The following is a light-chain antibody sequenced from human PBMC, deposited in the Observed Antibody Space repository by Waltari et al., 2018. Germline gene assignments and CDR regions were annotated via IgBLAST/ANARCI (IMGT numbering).Light chain of an antibody. CDR1: TSNIGTNT. CDR2: ANY. Sequence: QSVLTQPPSTSGTPGQGVTISCSGSTSNIGTNTVTWYQLLPGTAPKTVIFANYPRPSGVPGRFSASKSGTSASLVISGLQSEDEADYFCATWDDSLSGRVFGGGTKVTVL. CDR3: ATWDDSLSGRV. V-gene: IGLV1-44*01. J-gene: IGLJ3*02.